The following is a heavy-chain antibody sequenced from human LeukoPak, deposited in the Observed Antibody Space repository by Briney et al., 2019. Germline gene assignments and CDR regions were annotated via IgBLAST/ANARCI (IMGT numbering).Heavy chain of an antibody. CDR1: GFSFSSYW. CDR2: INIDGSTT. Sequence: GGSLRLSCAASGFSFSSYWMHWVRQAPGKGLVWVSRINIDGSTTTYADSVKGRFTISRDNAKNTLSLQMNSLRAVDTAVYYCVSDHTGHDDYWGQGTLVTVSS. D-gene: IGHD1-1*01. V-gene: IGHV3-74*01. CDR3: VSDHTGHDDY. J-gene: IGHJ4*02.